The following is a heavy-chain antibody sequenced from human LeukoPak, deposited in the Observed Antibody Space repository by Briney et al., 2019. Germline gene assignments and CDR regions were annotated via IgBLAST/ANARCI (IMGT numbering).Heavy chain of an antibody. CDR2: IHRSGST. Sequence: PSETLSLTCAVSGGSISSDNWWSWVRQPPGKGLEWIGEIHRSGSTNYNPSLKSPVTISVDTSKNQFSLKLSSVTAADTAVYFCARDEWEPKYYYYYMEVWGKGTTVTVSS. J-gene: IGHJ6*03. CDR3: ARDEWEPKYYYYYMEV. V-gene: IGHV4-4*02. CDR1: GGSISSDNW. D-gene: IGHD1-26*01.